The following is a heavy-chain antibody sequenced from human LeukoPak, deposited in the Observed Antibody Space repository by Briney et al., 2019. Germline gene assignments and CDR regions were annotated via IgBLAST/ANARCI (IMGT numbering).Heavy chain of an antibody. CDR2: IYHSGNT. V-gene: IGHV4-59*08. Sequence: SETLSLTCNVSGASMSSNYWSWIRQPPGKGLEWIGYIYHSGNTYYNPSLKSRVTISVDTSKNQFFLKLTSVTAADTAVFYCARHSLNYNILTGLDYWGQGTLVTVSS. D-gene: IGHD3-9*01. J-gene: IGHJ4*02. CDR1: GASMSSNY. CDR3: ARHSLNYNILTGLDY.